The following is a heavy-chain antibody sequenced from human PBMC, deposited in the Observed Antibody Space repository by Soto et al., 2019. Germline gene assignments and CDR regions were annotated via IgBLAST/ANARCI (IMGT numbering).Heavy chain of an antibody. CDR2: ISGSSGGT. V-gene: IGHV3-23*01. CDR3: AKDRGSGSTSWYNGWFDP. D-gene: IGHD2-2*02. CDR1: GFTFSSYA. Sequence: EVQLLESGGGLVQPGGSLRLSCAASGFTFSSYAMSWVRQAPGKGLEWVAAISGSSGGTYYADSVKGRFAISRDNSKKTLYLQMNSLRAEDTAVYYCAKDRGSGSTSWYNGWFDPWGQGTLVTVSS. J-gene: IGHJ5*02.